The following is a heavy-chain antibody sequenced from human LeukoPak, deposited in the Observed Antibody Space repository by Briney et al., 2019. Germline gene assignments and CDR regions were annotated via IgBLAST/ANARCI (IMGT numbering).Heavy chain of an antibody. Sequence: GASVKVSCKASGYTFTSYGISWVRQAPGQGLEWMGWISAYNGNTNYAQKLQGRVTMTTDTSTSTAYMELRSLRSDDTAVYYCARRPFSGWYGGDPDYWGQGTLVTVSS. CDR2: ISAYNGNT. V-gene: IGHV1-18*01. CDR1: GYTFTSYG. D-gene: IGHD6-19*01. CDR3: ARRPFSGWYGGDPDY. J-gene: IGHJ4*02.